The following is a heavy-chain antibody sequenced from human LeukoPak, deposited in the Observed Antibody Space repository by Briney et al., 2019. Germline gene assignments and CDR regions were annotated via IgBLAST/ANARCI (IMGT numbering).Heavy chain of an antibody. J-gene: IGHJ4*02. Sequence: GGSLRLSCVASGFTFSDSAMSWVRQAPGEGLQWVSAIGGGGTTTYYEDSVRGRFTISRDNSKNTLYLQMNSLRAEDTAVYYCAKDSPTSAMADFEYWAREPWSTSPQ. D-gene: IGHD2/OR15-2a*01. CDR1: GFTFSDSA. CDR2: IGGGGTTT. V-gene: IGHV3-23*01. CDR3: AKDSPTSAMADFEY.